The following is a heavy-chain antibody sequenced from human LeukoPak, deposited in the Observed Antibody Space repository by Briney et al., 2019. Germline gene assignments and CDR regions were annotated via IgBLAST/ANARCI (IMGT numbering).Heavy chain of an antibody. CDR2: INPNSGGT. Sequence: ASVKVSCKASGYTFTGYYMHWVRQAPGQGLEWMGWINPNSGGTNYAQKFQGRVTMTRDTSISTAYMELSRLRSDDTAVYYCARELLNYDSTGYPLNWGQGTLVTVSS. D-gene: IGHD3-22*01. V-gene: IGHV1-2*02. J-gene: IGHJ4*02. CDR1: GYTFTGYY. CDR3: ARELLNYDSTGYPLN.